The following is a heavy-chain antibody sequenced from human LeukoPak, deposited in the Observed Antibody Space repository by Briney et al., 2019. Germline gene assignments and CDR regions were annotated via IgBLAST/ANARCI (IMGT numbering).Heavy chain of an antibody. CDR2: ISSSSNAI. Sequence: PGGSLRLSCVASGFTFSNFAMHWVRQAPGKGLEWVSYISSSSNAIYYADSVKGRFTISRDNAKNSLYLQMNSLRDGDTAVYYCTPNFWGGYLTDYWGQGTLVTVSS. J-gene: IGHJ4*02. CDR3: TPNFWGGYLTDY. V-gene: IGHV3-48*02. CDR1: GFTFSNFA. D-gene: IGHD3-3*01.